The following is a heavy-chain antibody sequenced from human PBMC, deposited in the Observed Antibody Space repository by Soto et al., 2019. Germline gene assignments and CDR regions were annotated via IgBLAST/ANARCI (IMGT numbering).Heavy chain of an antibody. CDR3: AREASERYFDSYYYYGMDV. CDR1: GGSMSNNY. V-gene: IGHV4-4*08. Sequence: SETLSLTCTVSGGSMSNNYWNWIRQPPGKGLEWIGYVCSSGSTNYNPSLKSRLTILVDTSKKQFSLKLSSVTAADTAVYFCAREASERYFDSYYYYGMDVWDQGTTVTVSS. J-gene: IGHJ6*02. D-gene: IGHD3-9*01. CDR2: VCSSGST.